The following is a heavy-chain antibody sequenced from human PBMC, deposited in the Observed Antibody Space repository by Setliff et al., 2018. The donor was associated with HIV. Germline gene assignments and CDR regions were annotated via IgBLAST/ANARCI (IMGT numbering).Heavy chain of an antibody. D-gene: IGHD6-19*01. CDR2: INRSGST. CDR3: ARSSLIPVAGTGWFDP. CDR1: GGSFGGYY. J-gene: IGHJ5*02. Sequence: KPSETLSLTCAVYGGSFGGYYWSWIRQPPGKGLEWIGQINRSGSTNYNPSLKSRVTISVDTSKNQFSLKLSSVTAADTAVYYCARSSLIPVAGTGWFDPWGQGTLVTVSS. V-gene: IGHV4-34*01.